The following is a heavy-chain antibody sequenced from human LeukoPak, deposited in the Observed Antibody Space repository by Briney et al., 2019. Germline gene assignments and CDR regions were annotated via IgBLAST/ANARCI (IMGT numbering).Heavy chain of an antibody. Sequence: PGGSLRLSCAASGFTFSSYAMHWVRQAPGKGLEWVAVISYDGSKKYYADSVKGRFTISRDNSKNTLYPQMNSLRAEDTAVYYCARLLVDTAYYWGQGTLVTVSS. CDR1: GFTFSSYA. D-gene: IGHD5-18*01. J-gene: IGHJ4*02. CDR3: ARLLVDTAYY. CDR2: ISYDGSKK. V-gene: IGHV3-30-3*01.